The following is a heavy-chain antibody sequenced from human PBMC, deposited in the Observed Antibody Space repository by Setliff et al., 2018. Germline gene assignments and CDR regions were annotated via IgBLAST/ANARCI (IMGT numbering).Heavy chain of an antibody. CDR3: ARGGGYSSSWPGGDYFDY. CDR2: IYYSGST. Sequence: PSETLSLTCTVSGGSISSHYWSWIRQPPGKGLEWIGSIYYSGSTNYNPSLKSRVTISVDTSKNQFSLKLSSVTAADTAVYYCARGGGYSSSWPGGDYFDYWGQGTLVTVSS. CDR1: GGSISSHY. J-gene: IGHJ4*02. D-gene: IGHD6-13*01. V-gene: IGHV4-59*11.